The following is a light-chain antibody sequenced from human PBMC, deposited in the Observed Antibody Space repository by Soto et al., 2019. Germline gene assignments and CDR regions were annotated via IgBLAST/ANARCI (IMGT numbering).Light chain of an antibody. J-gene: IGLJ1*01. CDR2: EVN. Sequence: QSALTQPPSASGSPGQSVAISCTGNSSYVGGYNYVSWYQLHPGKAPKLMIYEVNMRPSGVPDRFSGSKSGNTASLTVSGLRAEDEADYYCSSYAGSNNYVFGTGTKVTVL. CDR3: SSYAGSNNYV. V-gene: IGLV2-8*01. CDR1: SSYVGGYNY.